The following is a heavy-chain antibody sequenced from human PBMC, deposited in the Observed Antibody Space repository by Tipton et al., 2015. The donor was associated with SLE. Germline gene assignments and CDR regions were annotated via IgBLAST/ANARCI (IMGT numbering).Heavy chain of an antibody. D-gene: IGHD6-19*01. CDR1: GYSISSGYY. V-gene: IGHV4-38-2*02. Sequence: TLSLTCAVSGYSISSGYYWGWIRQPPGKGLEWIGSIYHSGSTYYNPSLKSRVTISVDTSKNQFSLKLSSVTAADTAVYYCARDSSGWYYFDYWGQGTLVTVSS. CDR2: IYHSGST. CDR3: ARDSSGWYYFDY. J-gene: IGHJ4*02.